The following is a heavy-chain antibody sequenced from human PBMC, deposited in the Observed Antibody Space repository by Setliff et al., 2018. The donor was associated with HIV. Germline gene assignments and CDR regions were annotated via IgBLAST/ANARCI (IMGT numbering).Heavy chain of an antibody. CDR1: GYTFTGYY. D-gene: IGHD6-13*01. CDR3: ARGGQQLVLGAFDI. V-gene: IGHV1-2*06. CDR2: INPNSGGT. Sequence: ASVKVSCKASGYTFTGYYMHWERQAPGQGLEWMGRINPNSGGTNYAQKFQGRVTMTRDTSISTAYMELSRLRSDDTAAYYCARGGQQLVLGAFDIWGQGTMVTVSS. J-gene: IGHJ3*02.